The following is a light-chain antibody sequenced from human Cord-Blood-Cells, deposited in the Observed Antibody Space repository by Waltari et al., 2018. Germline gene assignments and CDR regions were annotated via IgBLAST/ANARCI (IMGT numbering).Light chain of an antibody. V-gene: IGLV2-23*01. Sequence: QSALTQPASVSGSPGQSITISCTGTSSDVGSYNLVSWYQQHPGKAPKLMIYAGSKRPSGVSNRFSGYKSGNTASLTISGLQAEDEADYYCCSYAGSSTWVFGGGTKLTVL. CDR3: CSYAGSSTWV. CDR1: SSDVGSYNL. J-gene: IGLJ3*02. CDR2: AGS.